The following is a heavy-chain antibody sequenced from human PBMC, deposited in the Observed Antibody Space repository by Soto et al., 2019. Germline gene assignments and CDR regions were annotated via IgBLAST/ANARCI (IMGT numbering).Heavy chain of an antibody. J-gene: IGHJ4*02. V-gene: IGHV1-18*01. CDR1: GYTFTNYG. CDR3: ARSSNTLPSQYSSSWHDY. CDR2: ISAKNGNT. D-gene: IGHD6-13*01. Sequence: ASVKVSCKTSGYTFTNYGISWVRQAPGQGLEWMGWISAKNGNTDYAQKLQGRLTVTTDTSTSTAYMELRSMRSDDTAVYYCARSSNTLPSQYSSSWHDYWGQGTLVTVSS.